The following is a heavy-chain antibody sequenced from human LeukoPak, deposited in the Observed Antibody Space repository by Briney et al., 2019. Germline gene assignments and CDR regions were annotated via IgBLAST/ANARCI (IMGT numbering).Heavy chain of an antibody. CDR1: GGSISSSNW. J-gene: IGHJ6*04. CDR3: ARGNRSYYYYYYGMDV. CDR2: IYHSGST. V-gene: IGHV4-4*02. D-gene: IGHD2/OR15-2a*01. Sequence: SETLSLTCAVSGGSISSSNWWSWVRQPPGKGLEWIGEIYHSGSTNYNPSLKSRVTISVDKSKNQFSLKLSSVTAADTAVYYCARGNRSYYYYYYGMDVWGKGTTVTVSS.